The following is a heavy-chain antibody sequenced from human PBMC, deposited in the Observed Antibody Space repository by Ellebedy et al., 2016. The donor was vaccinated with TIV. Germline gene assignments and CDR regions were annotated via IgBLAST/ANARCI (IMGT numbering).Heavy chain of an antibody. V-gene: IGHV1-3*01. D-gene: IGHD4-17*01. CDR3: ATDAYDHGDYVRR. CDR2: INGGNGNT. CDR1: GYTFTTYS. J-gene: IGHJ4*02. Sequence: AASVKVSCKASGYTFTTYSMHWVRQAPGQRLEWMGWINGGNGNTKYSQKFQGRVTIISDTSASTAYIELSSLRSEDTAVYYCATDAYDHGDYVRRWGQGTLVTVSS.